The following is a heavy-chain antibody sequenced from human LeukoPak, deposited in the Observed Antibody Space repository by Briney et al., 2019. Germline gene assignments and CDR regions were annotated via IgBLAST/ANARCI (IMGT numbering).Heavy chain of an antibody. CDR2: ISYDGSNK. J-gene: IGHJ1*01. V-gene: IGHV3-30-3*01. CDR3: ARSHTVTTYLGYFQH. D-gene: IGHD4-17*01. Sequence: ISYDGSNKYYADSVKGRFTISRDNSENTLYLQMNSLRAEDTAVYYCARSHTVTTYLGYFQHWGQGTLVTVSS.